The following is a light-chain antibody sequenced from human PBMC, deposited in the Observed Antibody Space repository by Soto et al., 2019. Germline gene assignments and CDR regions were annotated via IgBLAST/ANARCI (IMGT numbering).Light chain of an antibody. V-gene: IGKV3-11*01. CDR2: DAS. Sequence: EIVLTQSPATLSLSPGERATLSCRASQSVRSYLAWYQQKPGQAPRLLIYDASNRATDIPARFSGSGSGTDFTLTISSLDPEDSAVYYCHQRSKWPLTVGGGTKVDSK. CDR3: HQRSKWPLT. J-gene: IGKJ4*01. CDR1: QSVRSY.